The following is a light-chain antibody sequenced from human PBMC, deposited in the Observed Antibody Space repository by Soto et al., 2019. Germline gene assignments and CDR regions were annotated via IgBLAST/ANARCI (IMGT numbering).Light chain of an antibody. J-gene: IGKJ1*01. CDR3: QQYGGSVPWT. CDR1: PNIRSS. Sequence: SHSPSSLSASTGERVTLSCRASPNIRSSLAWYQQRPGQAPRLLIYGASTRATGIPDRFTGSGSGTDFTLTITRLEPEDFAVYYCQQYGGSVPWTFAQGTKVAIK. V-gene: IGKV3-20*01. CDR2: GAS.